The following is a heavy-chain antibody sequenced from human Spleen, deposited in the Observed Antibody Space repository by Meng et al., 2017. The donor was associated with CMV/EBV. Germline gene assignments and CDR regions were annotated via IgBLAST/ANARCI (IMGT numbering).Heavy chain of an antibody. D-gene: IGHD1-26*01. CDR2: IYYSGST. CDR1: SVSSGSYF. V-gene: IGHV4-61*01. CDR3: SRDTVAASRPYYFDY. J-gene: IGHJ4*02. Sequence: SVSSGSYFWTWIRQPPGKGLEWLGHIYYSGSTIYNPSLKSRVTISIDTSKNQFSLMLISVTAADTALYFCSRDTVAASRPYYFDYWGQGALVTVSS.